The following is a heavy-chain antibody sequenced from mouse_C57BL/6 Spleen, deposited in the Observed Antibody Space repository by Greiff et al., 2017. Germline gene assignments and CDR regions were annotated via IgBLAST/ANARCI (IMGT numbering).Heavy chain of an antibody. Sequence: VQLKESGGGLVQPKGSLKLSCAASGFSFNTYAMNWVRQAPGKGLEWVARIRSKSNNYATYYADSVKDRFTISRDDSESMLYLQMNNLKTEDTAMYYCVRSQSLYYYGSSYAMDYWGQGTSVTVSS. CDR2: IRSKSNNYAT. CDR3: VRSQSLYYYGSSYAMDY. V-gene: IGHV10-1*01. J-gene: IGHJ4*01. D-gene: IGHD1-1*01. CDR1: GFSFNTYA.